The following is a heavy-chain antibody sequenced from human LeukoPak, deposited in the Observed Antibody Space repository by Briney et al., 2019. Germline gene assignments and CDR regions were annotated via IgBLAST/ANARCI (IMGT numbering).Heavy chain of an antibody. J-gene: IGHJ4*02. V-gene: IGHV3-9*01. CDR3: AQKALAAGDY. Sequence: GGSLRLSCAGSGFIFNNYAMHWVRQPPGKGLEWVSGISWNSGSIDYADSVKGRFTISRDNSKNTLYLQMNSLRAEDTAVYYCAQKALAAGDYWGQGTLVTVSS. CDR2: ISWNSGSI. D-gene: IGHD6-13*01. CDR1: GFIFNNYA.